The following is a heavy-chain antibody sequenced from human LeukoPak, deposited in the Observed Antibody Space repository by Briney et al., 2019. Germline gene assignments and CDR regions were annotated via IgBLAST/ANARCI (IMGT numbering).Heavy chain of an antibody. V-gene: IGHV1-69*13. Sequence: SVKVSCKASGGTFSSYAISWVRQAPGQGLEWMGGIIPIFGTANYAQKFQGRVTITADESTSTAYMELSSLRSEDTAVYYCARGESPGTVFGGMAVWGQGTTVTVSS. D-gene: IGHD2/OR15-2a*01. J-gene: IGHJ6*02. CDR3: ARGESPGTVFGGMAV. CDR1: GGTFSSYA. CDR2: IIPIFGTA.